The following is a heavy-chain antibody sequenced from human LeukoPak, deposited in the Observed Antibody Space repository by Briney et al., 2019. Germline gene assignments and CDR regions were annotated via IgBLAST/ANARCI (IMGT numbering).Heavy chain of an antibody. D-gene: IGHD2-2*01. CDR3: ARDLSSSTSCYSY. Sequence: PGGSLRLSCAASGFTFSSYSMNWFRQAPGKGLEWVSSISPSGNYIYYADSVEGRFTISRDNAKNSLYLQMNSLRAEDTAVYYCARDLSSSTSCYSYWGQGTLVTVSS. J-gene: IGHJ4*02. CDR1: GFTFSSYS. CDR2: ISPSGNYI. V-gene: IGHV3-21*01.